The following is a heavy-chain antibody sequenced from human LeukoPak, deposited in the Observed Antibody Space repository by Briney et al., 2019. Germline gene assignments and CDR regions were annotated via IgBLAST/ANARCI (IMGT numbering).Heavy chain of an antibody. V-gene: IGHV2-5*08. CDR3: AHIGGWGSYYFDY. CDR2: IYWDDDK. D-gene: IGHD3-10*01. Sequence: TLSLTCTVSGGSISPYYWSWIRQPPGKALEWLALIYWDDDKRYSPSLKSRLTITKDTSKNQVVLTMTNMDPVDTATYYCAHIGGWGSYYFDYWGQGTLVTVSS. J-gene: IGHJ4*02. CDR1: GGSISPYYW.